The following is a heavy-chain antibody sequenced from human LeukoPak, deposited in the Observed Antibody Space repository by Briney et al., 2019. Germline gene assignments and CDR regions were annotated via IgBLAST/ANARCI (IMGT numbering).Heavy chain of an antibody. CDR1: GGSISSGGYS. D-gene: IGHD2-8*01. CDR3: ARGPLGVKDAFDI. CDR2: IYYSGST. V-gene: IGHV4-61*08. J-gene: IGHJ3*02. Sequence: PSQTLSLTCAVSGGSISSGGYSWSWIRQPPGKGLEWIGYIYYSGSTNYNPSLKSRVTISVDTSKNQFSLKLSSVTAADTAVYYCARGPLGVKDAFDIWGQGTMVTVSS.